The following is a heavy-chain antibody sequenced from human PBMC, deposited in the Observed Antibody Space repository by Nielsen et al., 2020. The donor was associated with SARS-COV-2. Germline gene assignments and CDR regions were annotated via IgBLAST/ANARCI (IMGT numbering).Heavy chain of an antibody. J-gene: IGHJ4*02. Sequence: GESLKISCEASGFTISRYGMHWVRQAPGKGLEWVASVSASGDTSFYVDSVKGRFTISRDNSKNTVFLELTSLRVEDTAIYYCAKASFDISSGYFHYWGQGEQVTVSS. CDR2: VSASGDTS. V-gene: IGHV3-23*01. CDR3: AKASFDISSGYFHY. CDR1: GFTISRYG. D-gene: IGHD3-3*01.